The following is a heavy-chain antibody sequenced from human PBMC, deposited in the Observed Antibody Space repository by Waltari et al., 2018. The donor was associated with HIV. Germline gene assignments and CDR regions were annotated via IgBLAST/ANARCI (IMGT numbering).Heavy chain of an antibody. Sequence: QVQLQESGPGRVKPSETLSLTCSVSGGSISSYYWSWIRQSPRKGLEWIGYIYNTGVTKYKPSLESRVTISIDTSKNVFSLTLSSVTAADSAVYYCARDPTYHWFDPWGQGIQVIVSA. D-gene: IGHD1-1*01. J-gene: IGHJ5*02. CDR3: ARDPTYHWFDP. CDR2: IYNTGVT. V-gene: IGHV4-59*01. CDR1: GGSISSYY.